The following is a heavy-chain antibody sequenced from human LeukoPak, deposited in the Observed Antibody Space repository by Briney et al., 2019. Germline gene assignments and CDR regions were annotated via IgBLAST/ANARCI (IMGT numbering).Heavy chain of an antibody. J-gene: IGHJ4*02. D-gene: IGHD6-13*01. CDR3: AKDFVAAAGTYAY. Sequence: SGRSLRLSCAACGFIFSSYGVHGVRQAPGKGLEGVAVKWYDGTNKYYADSVKGRFTISRDNSKNTLYLQMNSLRDEDTAVYYCAKDFVAAAGTYAYSGQGTLVTVYS. V-gene: IGHV3-33*06. CDR1: GFIFSSYG. CDR2: KWYDGTNK.